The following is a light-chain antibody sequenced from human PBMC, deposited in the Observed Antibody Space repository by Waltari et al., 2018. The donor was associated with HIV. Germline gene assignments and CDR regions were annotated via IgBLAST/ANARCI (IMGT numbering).Light chain of an antibody. Sequence: QSVLTQPPSASGTPGQRVTISCFGSSSHIGSIYVYWYQHLPGAAPKLLIYRSDQRPSGVPDRFSGTKSGTSASLTISGLRSEDEGDYYCGAWDDSLRIYVFGTGTKVTVL. CDR2: RSD. V-gene: IGLV1-47*01. J-gene: IGLJ1*01. CDR3: GAWDDSLRIYV. CDR1: SSHIGSIY.